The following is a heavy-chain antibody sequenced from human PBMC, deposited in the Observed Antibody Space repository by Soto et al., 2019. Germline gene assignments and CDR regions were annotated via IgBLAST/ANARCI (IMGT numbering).Heavy chain of an antibody. Sequence: QLQLQESGPGLVKPSETLSLTCTVSCCSISRSSYYWGWIRQHPGKGLEWIGSVYYSGSTYYNPSLKSRVTISLDTSKNQFSLKLSSVTAADTAVYYCARRRSSRWYYNWFDPWGQGTLVTVSS. CDR2: VYYSGST. V-gene: IGHV4-39*01. CDR3: ARRRSSRWYYNWFDP. J-gene: IGHJ5*02. CDR1: CCSISRSSYY. D-gene: IGHD6-13*01.